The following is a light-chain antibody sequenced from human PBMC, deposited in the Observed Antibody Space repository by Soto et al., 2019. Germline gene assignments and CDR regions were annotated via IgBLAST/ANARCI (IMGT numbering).Light chain of an antibody. CDR3: LQLNSYPRA. J-gene: IGKJ1*01. Sequence: DIHLTQSPSFLSASVGDRVTITCRASQGISSYLAWYQQKPGKAPKLLIYAVSTLYSGVPSRFSGSGSGTEFTVTISNLQPEDLATYYCLQLNSYPRAFGQVTKVEIK. CDR1: QGISSY. V-gene: IGKV1-9*01. CDR2: AVS.